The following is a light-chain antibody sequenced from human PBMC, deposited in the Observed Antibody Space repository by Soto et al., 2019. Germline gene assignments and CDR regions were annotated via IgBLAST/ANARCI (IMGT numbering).Light chain of an antibody. Sequence: EVVMTQSPATLSVSPGEGVTLSCRASQGIGETLAWYQHKPGQTPRLLIYDTSTRATGVPARFSVSTSGPEGTLTINSLQQEDCAMYYCQPYNNWTLTFGGGTKVDIK. CDR1: QGIGET. CDR3: QPYNNWTLT. V-gene: IGKV3-15*01. CDR2: DTS. J-gene: IGKJ4*01.